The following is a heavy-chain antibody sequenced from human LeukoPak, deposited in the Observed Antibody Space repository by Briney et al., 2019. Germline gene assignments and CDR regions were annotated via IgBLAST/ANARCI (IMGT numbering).Heavy chain of an antibody. CDR3: ARVIRGGVDY. V-gene: IGHV3-53*01. CDR2: IYSGGGT. D-gene: IGHD3-10*01. J-gene: IGHJ4*02. CDR1: GFTVSSNY. Sequence: PGGSLRLSCAASGFTVSSNYMSWVRQAPGKGLEWVSVIYSGGGTYYADSVRGRFTISRDKSKNTQDLQMNGLRVEDTAVYYCARVIRGGVDYWGEGTLVTVSS.